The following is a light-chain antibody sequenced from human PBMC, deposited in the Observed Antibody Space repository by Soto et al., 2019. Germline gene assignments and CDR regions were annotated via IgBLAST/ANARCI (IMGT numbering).Light chain of an antibody. J-gene: IGLJ2*01. CDR2: SNN. Sequence: QSVLTQPPSAPGTPGQRVTISCSGSSSNIGSNTVNWYQQLPGTAPKLLIYSNNQRPSGVPDRFSGFKSGTSASLAISGLQSEDEADYYCAAWDDSLDGVVFGGGTKLTVL. CDR1: SSNIGSNT. V-gene: IGLV1-44*01. CDR3: AAWDDSLDGVV.